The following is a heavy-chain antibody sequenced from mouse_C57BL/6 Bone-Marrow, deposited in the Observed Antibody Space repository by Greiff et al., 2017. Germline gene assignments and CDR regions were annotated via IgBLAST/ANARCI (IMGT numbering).Heavy chain of an antibody. J-gene: IGHJ1*03. Sequence: VQLQQSGSELRSPGSSVKLSCKDFDSEVFPIAYMSWVRQKPGHGFEWIGGILPSIGRTIYGEKFEDKATLDADTLSNTAYLELNSLTSEDSAIYYCARRITTVGDWYFDVWGTGTTVTVSS. CDR2: ILPSIGRT. CDR1: DSEVFPIAY. CDR3: ARRITTVGDWYFDV. V-gene: IGHV15-2*01. D-gene: IGHD1-1*01.